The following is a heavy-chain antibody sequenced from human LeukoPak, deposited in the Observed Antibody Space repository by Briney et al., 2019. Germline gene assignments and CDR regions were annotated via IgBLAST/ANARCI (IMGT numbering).Heavy chain of an antibody. Sequence: SETLSLTCTVSGDSISNYYWSWLRQPPGKGLERIGYIYYSGSTNYNPSLKSRVTISVDTSKNQFSLKLSSVTAADTAVYYCARERYSSGWIDYWGQGTLVTVSS. CDR3: ARERYSSGWIDY. V-gene: IGHV4-59*01. J-gene: IGHJ4*02. CDR2: IYYSGST. CDR1: GDSISNYY. D-gene: IGHD6-19*01.